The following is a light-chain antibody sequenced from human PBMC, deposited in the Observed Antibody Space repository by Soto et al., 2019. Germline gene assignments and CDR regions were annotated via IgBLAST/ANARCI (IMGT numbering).Light chain of an antibody. Sequence: EIVLTQSPATLSLSPGERATLSCRASQSVSSGYLAWYQQKPGKAPRLLNDGASRRSTVSPHRFSGSGAGTDFTLTISRLEPEDFAVYYCQQYGSSPRAFGQGTKV. CDR2: GAS. J-gene: IGKJ1*01. CDR1: QSVSSGY. CDR3: QQYGSSPRA. V-gene: IGKV3-20*01.